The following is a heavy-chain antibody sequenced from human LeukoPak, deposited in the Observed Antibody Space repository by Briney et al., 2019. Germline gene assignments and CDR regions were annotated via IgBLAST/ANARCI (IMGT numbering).Heavy chain of an antibody. CDR2: IYHSGST. CDR1: GGSISSSNW. V-gene: IGHV4-4*02. D-gene: IGHD5-18*01. Sequence: PSETLSLTCTVSGGSISSSNWWGWVRQPPGKGLEWIGEIYHSGSTNYNPSLKSRVTISVDKSKNQFSLKLSSVTAADTAVYYCARGLQLWSTFDYWGQGTLVTVSS. J-gene: IGHJ4*02. CDR3: ARGLQLWSTFDY.